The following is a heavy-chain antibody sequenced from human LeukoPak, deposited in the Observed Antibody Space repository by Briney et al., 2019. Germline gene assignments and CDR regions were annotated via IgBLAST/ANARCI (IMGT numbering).Heavy chain of an antibody. Sequence: GGSLRLSCVASGFTVSSNDMTWVRLAPGKGLEWVSVIYHSGETYYADSVKGRFTISRDNSKNTLYLQMNSLRAEDTAVYYCAKAIDYGDYPFDYWGQGTLVTVSS. CDR1: GFTVSSND. CDR3: AKAIDYGDYPFDY. J-gene: IGHJ4*02. V-gene: IGHV3-53*01. D-gene: IGHD4-17*01. CDR2: IYHSGET.